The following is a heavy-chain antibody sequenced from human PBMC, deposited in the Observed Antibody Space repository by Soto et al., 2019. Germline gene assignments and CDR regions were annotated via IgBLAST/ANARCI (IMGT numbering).Heavy chain of an antibody. D-gene: IGHD3-22*01. J-gene: IGHJ4*02. CDR2: IRRSGRGSA. CDR3: ARGRYLDSSDYWVANLPFDH. V-gene: IGHV3-23*01. Sequence: GGSLRLSCAASGFTFNSYVMTWVRQAPGEGLECVSSIRRSGRGSAYYADSVQGRFTISRDNSENTLFLQMNNLRDEDTALYYCARGRYLDSSDYWVANLPFDHWGLGTLVTVSS. CDR1: GFTFNSYV.